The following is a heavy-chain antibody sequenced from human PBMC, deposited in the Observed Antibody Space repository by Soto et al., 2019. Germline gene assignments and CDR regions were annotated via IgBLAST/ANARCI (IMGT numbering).Heavy chain of an antibody. D-gene: IGHD6-25*01. CDR1: RGSFSGFY. J-gene: IGHJ6*02. CDR3: ARGRGYVYGSNFYGLDV. Sequence: PSETLSLTCGVSRGSFSGFYWSWVRQTPGGGLEWIGEINHSGTTNYNPSFQNRVTISVDKSTNNFSLKMTSVTAADAAVYYCARGRGYVYGSNFYGLDVWGQGTTVTVSS. CDR2: INHSGTT. V-gene: IGHV4-34*01.